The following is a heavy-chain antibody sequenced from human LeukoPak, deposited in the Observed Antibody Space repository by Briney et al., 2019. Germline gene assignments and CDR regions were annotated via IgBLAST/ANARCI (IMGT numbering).Heavy chain of an antibody. V-gene: IGHV1-2*02. CDR2: INPNSGGT. J-gene: IGHJ3*02. CDR1: GYTFTGYY. D-gene: IGHD3-10*01. Sequence: ASVKVSCKASGYTFTGYYMHWVRQAPGQGLEWMGWINPNSGGTNYAQKFQGRVTMTRDTSISTAYMELSRLRSDDTAVYYCASRTYYYGSGSYYAFDIWGQGTMVTVSS. CDR3: ASRTYYYGSGSYYAFDI.